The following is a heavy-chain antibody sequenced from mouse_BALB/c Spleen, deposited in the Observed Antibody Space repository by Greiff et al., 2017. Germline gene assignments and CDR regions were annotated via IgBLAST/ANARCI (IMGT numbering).Heavy chain of an antibody. J-gene: IGHJ4*01. V-gene: IGHV14-3*02. CDR2: IDPANGNT. Sequence: EVQLVESGAELVKPGASVKLSCTASGFNIKDTYMHWVKQRPEQGLEWIGRIDPANGNTKYDPKFQGKATITADTSSNTAYLQLSSLTSEDTAVYYCARDYGSSYDAMDYWGQGTSVTVSS. D-gene: IGHD1-1*01. CDR3: ARDYGSSYDAMDY. CDR1: GFNIKDTY.